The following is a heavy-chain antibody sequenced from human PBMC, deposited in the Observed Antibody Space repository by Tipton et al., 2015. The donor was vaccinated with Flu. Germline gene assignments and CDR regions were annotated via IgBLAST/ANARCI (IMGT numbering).Heavy chain of an antibody. D-gene: IGHD2-21*02. CDR2: INKDGSNA. V-gene: IGHV3-74*01. CDR1: GFTFSNHW. Sequence: SLRLSCAASGFTFSNHWMHWVRQAPGKGLVWVSRINKDGSNAVYADSVKGRFTFSRDNAKNTLYLQVIGLRADDTAVYYCTRGLSPSEALDYWGQGTLVTVSS. J-gene: IGHJ4*02. CDR3: TRGLSPSEALDY.